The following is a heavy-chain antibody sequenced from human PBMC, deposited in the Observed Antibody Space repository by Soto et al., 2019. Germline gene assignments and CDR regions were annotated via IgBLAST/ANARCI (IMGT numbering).Heavy chain of an antibody. CDR2: ISAYNGNT. CDR1: GYTFTSYG. V-gene: IGHV1-18*01. J-gene: IGHJ4*02. CDR3: ARVRNVLRYFDWLSGYFDY. Sequence: QVQLVQSGAEVKKPGASVKVSCKASGYTFTSYGISWVRQAPGQGLEWMGWISAYNGNTNYAQKLQGRVTMTTDTSTSTAYMELRSLRSDDTAVYYCARVRNVLRYFDWLSGYFDYWGQGTLVTVSS. D-gene: IGHD3-9*01.